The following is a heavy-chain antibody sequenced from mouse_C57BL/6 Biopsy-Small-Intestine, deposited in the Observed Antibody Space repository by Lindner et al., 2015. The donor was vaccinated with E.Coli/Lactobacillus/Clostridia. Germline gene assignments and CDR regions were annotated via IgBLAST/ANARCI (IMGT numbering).Heavy chain of an antibody. CDR3: ASPAMDY. CDR2: ISSGSDTI. V-gene: IGHV5-17*01. CDR1: GFTFSDYG. Sequence: VQLQESGGDLVKPGGSLKPSCAASGFTFSDYGMHWVRQAPEKGLEWVAYISSGSDTIYYADTVRGRFTISRDNAKNTLFLQMTNLRSEDTAMYYCASPAMDYWGQGTSVTVSS. J-gene: IGHJ4*01.